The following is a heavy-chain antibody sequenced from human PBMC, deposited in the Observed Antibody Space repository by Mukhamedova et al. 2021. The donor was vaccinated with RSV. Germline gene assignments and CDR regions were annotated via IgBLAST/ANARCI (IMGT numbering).Heavy chain of an antibody. J-gene: IGHJ3*02. Sequence: SSYGMHWVRQAPGKGLEWVAVISYDGSNKYYADSVKGRFTISRDNSKNTLYLQMNSLRAEDTAVYYCAKGGYSYAHDDALDIWG. CDR2: ISYDGSNK. CDR1: SSYG. D-gene: IGHD5-18*01. CDR3: AKGGYSYAHDDALDI. V-gene: IGHV3-30*18.